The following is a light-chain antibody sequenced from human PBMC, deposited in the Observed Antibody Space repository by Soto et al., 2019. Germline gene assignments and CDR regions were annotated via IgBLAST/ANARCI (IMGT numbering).Light chain of an antibody. J-gene: IGKJ4*01. Sequence: EIVLTQSPATLCLSPGERATLSCRASQSISTYLAWYQQKPGQAPRLLIYDASDRATGIPARFSGSGSGTDFTLTISSLEPEDFAVYYCQQRSNWPLTFGGGTKVEMK. V-gene: IGKV3-11*01. CDR3: QQRSNWPLT. CDR1: QSISTY. CDR2: DAS.